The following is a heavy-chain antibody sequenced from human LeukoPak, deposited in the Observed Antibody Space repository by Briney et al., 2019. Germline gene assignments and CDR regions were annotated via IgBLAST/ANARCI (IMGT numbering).Heavy chain of an antibody. V-gene: IGHV3-23*01. CDR3: AKQSAGSAAWYSLHYDF. CDR1: GFTFTSDA. D-gene: IGHD6-13*01. Sequence: GGSLRLSCVASGFTFTSDAINWVRQAPGKGLEWVSSTVSRGTTQYADSVKGRFTISRDNSKDTLYLQMNGLRAEDTAVYFCAKQSAGSAAWYSLHYDFWGQGTLVTVSS. CDR2: TVSRGTT. J-gene: IGHJ4*02.